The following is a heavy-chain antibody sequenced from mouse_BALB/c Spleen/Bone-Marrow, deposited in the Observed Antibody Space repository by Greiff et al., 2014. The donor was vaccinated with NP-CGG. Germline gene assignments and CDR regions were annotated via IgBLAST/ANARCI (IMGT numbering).Heavy chain of an antibody. CDR3: ARKGKLEYDNPYWYFEV. J-gene: IGHJ1*01. Sequence: EVQLQQSGPELVKPGASVKMSCKASGYTFTSYVMHWVKQKPGQGLEWIGYFNPYNDGTKYNEKFKGKATLTSDKSSSTAYMELSSLTSEDATVYCCARKGKLEYDNPYWYFEVWGAGTTVTISS. CDR1: GYTFTSYV. D-gene: IGHD2-10*02. V-gene: IGHV1-14*01. CDR2: FNPYNDGT.